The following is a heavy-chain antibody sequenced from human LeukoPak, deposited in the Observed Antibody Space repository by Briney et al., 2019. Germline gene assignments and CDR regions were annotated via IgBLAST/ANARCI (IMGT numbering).Heavy chain of an antibody. Sequence: GGSLRLSCAASGFSFSSYGIHWVRQAPGKGLDWVAVIWYDGNSQYYADSVKGRFIISRDNSKNTVYLQMNSLTAEDTAIYYCVRPNGDYARGGLEIWGQGTVVTVSS. CDR2: IWYDGNSQ. CDR1: GFSFSSYG. CDR3: VRPNGDYARGGLEI. J-gene: IGHJ3*02. V-gene: IGHV3-33*08. D-gene: IGHD4-17*01.